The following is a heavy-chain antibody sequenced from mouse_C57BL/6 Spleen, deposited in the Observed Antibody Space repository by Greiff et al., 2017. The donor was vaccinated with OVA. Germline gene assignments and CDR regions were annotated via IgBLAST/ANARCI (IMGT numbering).Heavy chain of an antibody. CDR3: ARDGSPLGDYAMDY. Sequence: EVQRVESGGDLVKPGGSLKLSCAASGFTFSSYGMSWVRQTPDKRLEWVATISSGGSYTYYPDSVKGRFTISRDNAKNTLYLQMSSLKSEDTAMYYCARDGSPLGDYAMDYWGQGTSVTVSS. V-gene: IGHV5-6*01. J-gene: IGHJ4*01. D-gene: IGHD1-1*01. CDR1: GFTFSSYG. CDR2: ISSGGSYT.